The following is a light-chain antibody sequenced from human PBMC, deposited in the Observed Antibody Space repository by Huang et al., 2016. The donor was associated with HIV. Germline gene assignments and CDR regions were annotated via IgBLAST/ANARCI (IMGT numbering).Light chain of an antibody. J-gene: IGKJ2*01. V-gene: IGKV3-20*01. CDR1: QSVRGNY. CDR3: QQYGSPYT. CDR2: GSS. Sequence: EIVLTQSPGTLSLSPGERSTLSCRASQSVRGNYLAWYQQKPGQATRLLIYGSSSRGTGIPDRFSGSGSGTDFTLTISRLEPEDFAVYFCQQYGSPYTFGQGTKLEIK.